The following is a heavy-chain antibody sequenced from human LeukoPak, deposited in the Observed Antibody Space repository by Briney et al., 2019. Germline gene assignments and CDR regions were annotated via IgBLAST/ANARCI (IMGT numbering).Heavy chain of an antibody. V-gene: IGHV3-23*01. J-gene: IGHJ4*02. CDR3: AKDWQQWLVKGGDY. CDR2: ISGSGGNT. D-gene: IGHD6-19*01. Sequence: GGSLRLSCAASEFTFSSFAMNWVRQAPGKGLEWVSGISGSGGNTYYADSVKGRFTISRDNSKNTLYLQMNSLRAEDTAVYYCAKDWQQWLVKGGDYWGQGTLVTVSS. CDR1: EFTFSSFA.